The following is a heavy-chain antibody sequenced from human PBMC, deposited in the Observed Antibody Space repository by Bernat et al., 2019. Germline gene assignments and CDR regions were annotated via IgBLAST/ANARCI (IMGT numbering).Heavy chain of an antibody. Sequence: EVELVESGGTLVQPGGPLRLSCAASGFMFTKYAMHWARQAPGKGPEYLSSILGSGDSTQYANSVKGRFIISRDNSKNTLYLHMGSLRPDDMAVYYCARDKDGGYAFDHWGQGTLVTVSS. V-gene: IGHV3-64*01. J-gene: IGHJ4*02. CDR1: GFMFTKYA. D-gene: IGHD5-12*01. CDR2: ILGSGDST. CDR3: ARDKDGGYAFDH.